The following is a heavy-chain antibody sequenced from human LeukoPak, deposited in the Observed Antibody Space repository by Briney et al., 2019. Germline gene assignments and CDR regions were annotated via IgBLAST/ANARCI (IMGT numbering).Heavy chain of an antibody. CDR3: ARSSYSSSSSV. CDR1: GFTFSSYG. Sequence: GGSLRLSWAASGFTFSSYGMHWVRQAPGKGLEWVAVISYDGSNKYYADSVKGRFTISRDNSKNSLYLQINSLRAEDTAVYYCARSSYSSSSSVWGQGTMVTVSS. V-gene: IGHV3-30*03. J-gene: IGHJ3*01. D-gene: IGHD6-6*01. CDR2: ISYDGSNK.